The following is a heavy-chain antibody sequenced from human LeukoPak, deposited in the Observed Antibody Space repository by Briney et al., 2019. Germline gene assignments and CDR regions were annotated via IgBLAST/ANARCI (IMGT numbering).Heavy chain of an antibody. V-gene: IGHV3-21*04. CDR1: GFTFSSYS. CDR3: ARVTAPSSGWYWGLGD. CDR2: INGNSRVI. Sequence: KPGGSLRLSCAASGFTFSSYSMSWVRQAPGRGLVWISYINGNSRVIYYADSVKGRVTISRDNTKNSLYLHMNSLRAEDTAIYYCARVTAPSSGWYWGLGDWGQGTLVTVSS. J-gene: IGHJ1*01. D-gene: IGHD6-19*01.